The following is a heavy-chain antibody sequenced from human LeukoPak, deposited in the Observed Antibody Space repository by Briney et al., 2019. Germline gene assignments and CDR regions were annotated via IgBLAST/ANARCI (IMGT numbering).Heavy chain of an antibody. CDR1: GFTFSDYY. Sequence: GGSLRLSCAASGFTFSDYYMSWIRQAPGKGLEWVSYISNSGSTIYYADSVKGRFTISRDNAKNSLYLQMNSLRAEDTAVYYCARVMSGWSEYYFDYWGQGTLVTVSS. D-gene: IGHD6-19*01. CDR3: ARVMSGWSEYYFDY. V-gene: IGHV3-11*04. CDR2: ISNSGSTI. J-gene: IGHJ4*02.